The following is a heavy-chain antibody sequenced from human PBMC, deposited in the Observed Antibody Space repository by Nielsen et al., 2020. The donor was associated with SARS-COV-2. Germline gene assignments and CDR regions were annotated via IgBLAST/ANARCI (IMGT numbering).Heavy chain of an antibody. J-gene: IGHJ4*02. Sequence: SVKVSCKASGYTFTSYYMHWVRQAPGQGLEWMGRIIPILGIANYAQKFQGRVTITADKSTSTAYMELSSLRSEDTAVYYCARVDTAMATDFDYWGQGTLVTVSS. CDR1: GYTFTSYY. D-gene: IGHD5-18*01. CDR2: IIPILGIA. V-gene: IGHV1-69*04. CDR3: ARVDTAMATDFDY.